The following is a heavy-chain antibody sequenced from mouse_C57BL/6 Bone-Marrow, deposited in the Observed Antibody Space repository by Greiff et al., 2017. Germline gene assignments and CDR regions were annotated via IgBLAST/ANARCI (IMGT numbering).Heavy chain of an antibody. CDR3: ARQTYYAMDY. CDR2: ISNGGGST. J-gene: IGHJ4*01. CDR1: GFTFSDYY. V-gene: IGHV5-12*01. Sequence: EVMLVESGGGLVQPGGSLKLSCAASGFTFSDYYMYWVRQTPEKRLEWVAYISNGGGSTYYPDTVKGRFTISRDNAKNTLYLQMSRLKSEDTAMXYYARQTYYAMDYWGQGTSVTVSS.